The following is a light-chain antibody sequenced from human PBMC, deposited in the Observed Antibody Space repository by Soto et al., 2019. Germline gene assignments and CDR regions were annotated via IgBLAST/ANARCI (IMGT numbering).Light chain of an antibody. J-gene: IGKJ2*01. CDR3: QQYYSTTPT. V-gene: IGKV3-15*01. CDR1: QSVSSS. CDR2: SAS. Sequence: EVVMTQSPATLSVFPGERVTLSCRASQSVSSSLAWYQQKPGQAPRLLIYSASTRATGIPARFSGSGSGTEFTLTISSLESEDFAVYYCQQYYSTTPTFGQGTKLEI.